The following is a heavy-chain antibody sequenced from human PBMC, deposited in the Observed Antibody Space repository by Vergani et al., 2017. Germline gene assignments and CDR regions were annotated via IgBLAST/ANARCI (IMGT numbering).Heavy chain of an antibody. CDR1: GGSISSSSYY. Sequence: QLQLQESGPGLVKPSETLSLTCTVSGGSISSSSYYWGWIRQPPGKGLEWIGSIYYSGSTYYNPSLKSRVTISVDTSKNQFSLKLSSVTAADTAVYYCARALCSSTSCYHSGDIWGQGTMVTVSS. J-gene: IGHJ3*02. CDR3: ARALCSSTSCYHSGDI. V-gene: IGHV4-39*01. D-gene: IGHD2-2*01. CDR2: IYYSGST.